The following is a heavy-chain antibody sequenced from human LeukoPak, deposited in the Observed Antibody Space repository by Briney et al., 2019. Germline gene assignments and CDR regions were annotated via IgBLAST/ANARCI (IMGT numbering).Heavy chain of an antibody. D-gene: IGHD3-10*01. CDR1: GFTFSSYA. Sequence: GGSLSLSCAAFGFTFSSYAMHWLRQAPGMGLKWVAVISYDGSNKYYADSVKGRFTISRYNSKNTLYLQMNSLRAEDTAVYYCARDRSQGVWFGDRRMDVWGKGTTVTVSS. CDR3: ARDRSQGVWFGDRRMDV. CDR2: ISYDGSNK. V-gene: IGHV3-30*04. J-gene: IGHJ6*04.